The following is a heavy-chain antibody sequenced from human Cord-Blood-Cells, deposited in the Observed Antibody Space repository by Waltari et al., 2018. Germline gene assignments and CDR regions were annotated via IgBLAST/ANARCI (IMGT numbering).Heavy chain of an antibody. Sequence: QVQLQQWGAGLLKPSETLSLTCAVYGGSFSGYYWSWIRQPPGKGLEWIGEINHSGSTNYNPSLKSRVTISVDTSKSQFSLKLGSVTASDTAVYYCARLRGYCSGGSCYSYYYYGMDVWGQGTTVTVSS. CDR1: GGSFSGYY. J-gene: IGHJ6*02. CDR2: INHSGST. D-gene: IGHD2-15*01. V-gene: IGHV4-34*01. CDR3: ARLRGYCSGGSCYSYYYYGMDV.